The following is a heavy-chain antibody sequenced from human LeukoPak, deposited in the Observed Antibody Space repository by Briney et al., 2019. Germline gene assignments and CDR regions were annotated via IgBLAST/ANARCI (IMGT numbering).Heavy chain of an antibody. CDR3: ARDHFGSEAPLDYFDY. J-gene: IGHJ4*02. Sequence: GASVKVSCKASGYTFTGYYMHWVRQAPGQGLEWMGWINPNSGGTNYAQKFQGRVTMTRDTSISTAYMELSRLRSDDTAVYYCARDHFGSEAPLDYFDYWGQGTLVTVSS. D-gene: IGHD3-10*01. CDR1: GYTFTGYY. CDR2: INPNSGGT. V-gene: IGHV1-2*02.